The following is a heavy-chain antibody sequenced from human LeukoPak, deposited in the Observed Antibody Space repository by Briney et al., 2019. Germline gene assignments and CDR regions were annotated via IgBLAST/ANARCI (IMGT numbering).Heavy chain of an antibody. J-gene: IGHJ4*02. CDR2: TRNKANSYTT. CDR3: ARIGNVDNNY. D-gene: IGHD5-12*01. Sequence: GGSLRLSCAASGFTFSDHYMDWVRQAPGKGLEWVGRTRNKANSYTTEYAASVKGRFTISRDGSKNSLYLQMNSLKTEDTAVYYCARIGNVDNNYWGQGTLVTVSS. CDR1: GFTFSDHY. V-gene: IGHV3-72*01.